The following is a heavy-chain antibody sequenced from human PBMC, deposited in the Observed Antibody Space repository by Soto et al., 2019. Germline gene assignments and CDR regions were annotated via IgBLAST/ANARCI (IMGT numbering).Heavy chain of an antibody. V-gene: IGHV3-64D*06. CDR2: ISSNGGST. CDR3: VKFWISEGVQH. D-gene: IGHD2-2*03. CDR1: GFTFSSYA. J-gene: IGHJ1*01. Sequence: GGSLRLSCSASGFTFSSYAMHWVRQAPGKGLEYVSAISSNGGSTYYADSVKGRFTISRDNSKNTLYLQMSSLRAEDTAVYYCVKFWISEGVQHWGQGTLVTVSS.